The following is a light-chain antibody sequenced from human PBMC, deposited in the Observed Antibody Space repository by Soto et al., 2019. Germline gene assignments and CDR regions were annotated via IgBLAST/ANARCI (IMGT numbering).Light chain of an antibody. J-gene: IGKJ5*01. V-gene: IGKV2-28*01. CDR1: QSLLHSNGNNY. Sequence: DIVMTQSRLSLPVTPGEPASISCRSSQSLLHSNGNNYFDWYLQKPGQSPQLLIYLGSNRASGVPDRFSGSGSGTDFTLKISRVEAEDVGVYYCMQALQTPLTFGQGTRLEIK. CDR2: LGS. CDR3: MQALQTPLT.